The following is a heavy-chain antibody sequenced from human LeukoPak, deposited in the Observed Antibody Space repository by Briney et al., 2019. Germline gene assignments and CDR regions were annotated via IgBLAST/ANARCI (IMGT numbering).Heavy chain of an antibody. CDR1: RYTFISYG. CDR3: AREHSVWYNY. CDR2: SGAYNGNT. J-gene: IGHJ4*02. V-gene: IGHV1-18*04. Sequence: GASLTVSCKDSRYTFISYGVRWVCQAPRQGLEWLGWSGAYNGNTNHAQRPQGRVTMTTDTSPSTAYMEMRSLRCDDPAVYYCAREHSVWYNYWGQGTLVTVSS. D-gene: IGHD5/OR15-5a*01.